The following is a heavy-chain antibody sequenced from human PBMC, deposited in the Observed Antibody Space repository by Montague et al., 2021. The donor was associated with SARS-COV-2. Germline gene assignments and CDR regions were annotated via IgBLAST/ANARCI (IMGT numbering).Heavy chain of an antibody. V-gene: IGHV4-39*07. D-gene: IGHD6-13*01. J-gene: IGHJ6*02. CDR2: IYYSGST. CDR3: ARVGRQQLVRLSGMDV. Sequence: TLSLTCAVSGGSISSSSYYWGWIRQPPGKGLEWIGSIYYSGSTYYNPSLKSRVTISVDTSKNQFSLKLSSVTAADTAVYYCARVGRQQLVRLSGMDVWGQGTTVTVSS. CDR1: GGSISSSSYY.